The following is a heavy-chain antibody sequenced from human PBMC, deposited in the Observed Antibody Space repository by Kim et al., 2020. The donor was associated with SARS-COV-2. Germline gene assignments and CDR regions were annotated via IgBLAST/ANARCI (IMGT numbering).Heavy chain of an antibody. CDR2: IYYSGTT. J-gene: IGHJ5*02. V-gene: IGHV4-59*01. CDR3: ARDSGGGYGWFDP. Sequence: SETLSLTCTVSGASISSSYWSWIRQPPGKGPEWIRYIYYSGTTNYNPSLKSRVTISVDTSKSQFSLKLTSVTAADTAIYYCARDSGGGYGWFDPWGQGTL. CDR1: GASISSSY. D-gene: IGHD5-12*01.